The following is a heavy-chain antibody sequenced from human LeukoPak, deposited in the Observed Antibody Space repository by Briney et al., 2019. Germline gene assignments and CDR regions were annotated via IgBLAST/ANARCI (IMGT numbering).Heavy chain of an antibody. Sequence: ASVKVSCKASGHTFTGYYMHWVRQAPGQGLEWMGWINPNSGGTNYAQKFQGRVTMTRDTSISTAYMELSRLRSDDTAVYYCARATYDSSGSAGYWGQGTLVTVSS. V-gene: IGHV1-2*02. CDR1: GHTFTGYY. CDR3: ARATYDSSGSAGY. CDR2: INPNSGGT. J-gene: IGHJ4*02. D-gene: IGHD3-22*01.